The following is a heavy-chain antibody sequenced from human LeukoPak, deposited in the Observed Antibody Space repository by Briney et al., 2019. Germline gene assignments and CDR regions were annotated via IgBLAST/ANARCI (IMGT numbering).Heavy chain of an antibody. CDR3: ARGNSSGWYETFKNWFDP. Sequence: PSETLSLTCTVSGGSISSYYWSWIRHPPGKGLEWIGYIYYRGSTNYNPSLKSRVTISVDTSKNQFSLKLSSVTAADTAVYYCARGNSSGWYETFKNWFDPWGQGTLVTVSS. V-gene: IGHV4-59*12. CDR2: IYYRGST. D-gene: IGHD6-19*01. CDR1: GGSISSYY. J-gene: IGHJ5*02.